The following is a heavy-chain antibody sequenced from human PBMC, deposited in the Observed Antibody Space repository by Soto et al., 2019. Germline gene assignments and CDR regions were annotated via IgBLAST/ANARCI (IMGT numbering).Heavy chain of an antibody. CDR1: GFAFRRDG. D-gene: IGHD6-13*01. J-gene: IGHJ6*02. CDR2: ISAYNGNT. V-gene: IGHV1-18*04. Sequence: GASVRVSCKASGFAFRRDGLGWVREAPGQGLEWMGWISAYNGNTNYAQKLQGRVTMTTDTSTSTAYMELSSQRSDDTAVYYCARDGSSCYYYYYGMDVWGQGTTVTVSS. CDR3: ARDGSSCYYYYYGMDV.